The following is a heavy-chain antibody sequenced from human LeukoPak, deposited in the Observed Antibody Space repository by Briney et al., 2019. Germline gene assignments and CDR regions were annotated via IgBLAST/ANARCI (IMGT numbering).Heavy chain of an antibody. CDR2: IIPIFGTA. J-gene: IGHJ4*02. D-gene: IGHD2-2*01. Sequence: AASVKVSXKASGGTFSSYAISWVRQAPGQGLEWMGGIIPIFGTANYAQKFQGRVTITTDESTSTAYMELSSLRSEDTAVYYCARGLNCSSTSCYLPFNYWGQGTLVTVSS. CDR3: ARGLNCSSTSCYLPFNY. CDR1: GGTFSSYA. V-gene: IGHV1-69*05.